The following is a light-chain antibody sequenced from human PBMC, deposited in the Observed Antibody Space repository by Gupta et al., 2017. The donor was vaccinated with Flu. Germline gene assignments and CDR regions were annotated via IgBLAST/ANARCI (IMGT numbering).Light chain of an antibody. CDR2: AVS. Sequence: QSALTQPPSASGSPGQSVTIACTGTGSDIGAYNYVSWYQQHPGKAPKLIIYAVSERPSGVPDRFSGSKSGNTASLTVSGLQAEDEAEYYCSSYADINNRVIFGGGTKLTVL. V-gene: IGLV2-8*01. CDR1: GSDIGAYNY. J-gene: IGLJ2*01. CDR3: SSYADINNRVI.